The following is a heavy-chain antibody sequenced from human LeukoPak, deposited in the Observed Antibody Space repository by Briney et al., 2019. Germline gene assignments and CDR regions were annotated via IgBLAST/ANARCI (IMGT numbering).Heavy chain of an antibody. D-gene: IGHD1-26*01. CDR2: ISGSGGST. CDR1: GFTFSNYA. CDR3: AKDLAGSGSYSFDY. Sequence: PGGSLRLSCAASGFTFSNYAMNWVRQAPGGGLEWVSAISGSGGSTYYADSVKGRFTISRDNSKNTLYLQMNSLRAEDTAVYHCAKDLAGSGSYSFDYWGQGTLVTVSS. J-gene: IGHJ4*02. V-gene: IGHV3-23*01.